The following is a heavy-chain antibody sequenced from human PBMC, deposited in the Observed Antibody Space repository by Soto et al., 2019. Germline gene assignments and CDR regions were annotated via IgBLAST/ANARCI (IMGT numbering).Heavy chain of an antibody. J-gene: IGHJ6*02. V-gene: IGHV4-59*01. CDR1: GGSISSYY. Sequence: PSETLSVTCTVSGGSISSYYWSWIRQPPGKGLEWIGYIYYSGSTNYNPSLKSRVTISVDTSKNQFSLKLSSVTAADTAVYYCARESRGDYYYYGMDVWGQGTTVTVSS. CDR3: ARESRGDYYYYGMDV. CDR2: IYYSGST.